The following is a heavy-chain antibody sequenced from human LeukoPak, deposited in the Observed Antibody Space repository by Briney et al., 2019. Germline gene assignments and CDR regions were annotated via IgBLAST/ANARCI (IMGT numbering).Heavy chain of an antibody. CDR1: GFTLSNYA. CDR2: LSGSDGRT. V-gene: IGHV3-23*01. J-gene: IGHJ4*02. Sequence: AGGSLRLSCAAYGFTLSNYAMSWVRQAPGKGLEWVSALSGSDGRTFYADSVKGRFTISRDNSKNMLYLQMNSLRAEDTALYYCAKESPYVSRGERKYYFDYWGRGTVVIVSS. D-gene: IGHD3-22*01. CDR3: AKESPYVSRGERKYYFDY.